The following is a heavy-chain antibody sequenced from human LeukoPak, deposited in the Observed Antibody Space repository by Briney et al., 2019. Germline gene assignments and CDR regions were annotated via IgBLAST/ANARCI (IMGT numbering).Heavy chain of an antibody. V-gene: IGHV4-34*01. CDR2: INHSGST. CDR1: GGSFSGYY. CDR3: ARGPPPYIQLWSAYYYYGMDV. J-gene: IGHJ6*02. D-gene: IGHD5-18*01. Sequence: SETLSLTCAVHGGSFSGYYWSWIRQPPGKGLEWIGEINHSGSTNYNPSLKSRVTLSVDTSKNQFSLKLSSVTAADTAVYYCARGPPPYIQLWSAYYYYGMDVWGQGTTVTVSS.